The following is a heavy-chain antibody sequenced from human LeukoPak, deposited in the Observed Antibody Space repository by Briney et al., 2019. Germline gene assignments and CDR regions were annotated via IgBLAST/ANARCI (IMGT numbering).Heavy chain of an antibody. CDR1: GYTFTSYG. CDR3: ARDSPSIVVVPAAIKWFDP. CDR2: ISAYNGNT. V-gene: IGHV1-18*01. J-gene: IGHJ5*02. Sequence: ASVKVSCKASGYTFTSYGIGWVRQAPGQGLGWMGWISAYNGNTNYAQKLQGRVTMTTDISTSTAYMELRSLRSDDTAVYYCARDSPSIVVVPAAIKWFDPWGQGTLVTVSS. D-gene: IGHD2-2*02.